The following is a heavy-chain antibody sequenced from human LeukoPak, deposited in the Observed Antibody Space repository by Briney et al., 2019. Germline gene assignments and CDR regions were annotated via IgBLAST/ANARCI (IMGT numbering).Heavy chain of an antibody. Sequence: GGSLRLSCAASGFTFSSYAMSWVRQAPGKGLEWVSAISGSGGSTYYADSVKGRFTISRDNSKNTLYLQMNSLRAEDTAVYYCARKTVEVYYGALDPWGQGALVTVSS. V-gene: IGHV3-23*01. J-gene: IGHJ5*02. CDR2: ISGSGGST. CDR3: ARKTVEVYYGALDP. CDR1: GFTFSSYA. D-gene: IGHD3-3*01.